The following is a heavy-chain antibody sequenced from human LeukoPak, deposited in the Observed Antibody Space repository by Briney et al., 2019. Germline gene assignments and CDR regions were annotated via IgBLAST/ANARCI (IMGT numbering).Heavy chain of an antibody. D-gene: IGHD6-13*01. CDR2: ISAYNGNT. CDR1: GYTFTSYG. J-gene: IGHJ4*02. Sequence: ASVKVSCKASGYTFTSYGISWVRQAPGQGLEWMGWISAYNGNTNYAQKLQGRVTMTTDTSTSTAYMELRSLRSDDTAVYYCARDIMGSRSWHRAVLIFDYWGQGTLVTVSS. CDR3: ARDIMGSRSWHRAVLIFDY. V-gene: IGHV1-18*01.